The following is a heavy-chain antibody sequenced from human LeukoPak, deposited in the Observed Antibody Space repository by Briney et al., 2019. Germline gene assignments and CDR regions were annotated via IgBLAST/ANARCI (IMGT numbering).Heavy chain of an antibody. CDR2: INPNSGGT. CDR3: ARSYHDILTGYGY. CDR1: GYTFTGYY. J-gene: IGHJ4*02. Sequence: ASVKVSCKASGYTFTGYYMHWVRQAPGQGLEWMGWINPNSGGTNYAQKFQGRVTMTRDTSISTAYMELSRLRSDDTAVYYCARSYHDILTGYGYWRQGTLVTVSP. D-gene: IGHD3-9*01. V-gene: IGHV1-2*02.